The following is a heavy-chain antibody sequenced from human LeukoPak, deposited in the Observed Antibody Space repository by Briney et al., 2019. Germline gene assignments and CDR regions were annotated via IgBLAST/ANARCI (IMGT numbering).Heavy chain of an antibody. V-gene: IGHV3-7*03. CDR1: GFTFSSYW. CDR2: IKQDGSEK. Sequence: SGGSLRLSSAASGFTFSSYWMSWVRQAPGKGLEWVANIKQDGSEKYYVDSVKGRFTISRDNAKNSLYLQMNSLRAEDTAVYYCAREGSGWYQDYWGQGTLVTVSS. D-gene: IGHD6-19*01. CDR3: AREGSGWYQDY. J-gene: IGHJ4*02.